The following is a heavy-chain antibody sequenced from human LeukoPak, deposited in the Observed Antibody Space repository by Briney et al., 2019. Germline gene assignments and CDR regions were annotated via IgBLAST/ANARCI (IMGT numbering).Heavy chain of an antibody. J-gene: IGHJ4*02. D-gene: IGHD3-3*01. CDR2: MNSEGTTT. CDR3: ARGYEWSFDL. Sequence: GGSLRLSCAASGFTFTIYWVHWVRQVPGKGLVWVSGMNSEGTTTNYADSVKGRFTISRDNAKNTLYLEMNSLRAEDTAVYYCARGYEWSFDLWGQGTLVTVSS. V-gene: IGHV3-74*01. CDR1: GFTFTIYW.